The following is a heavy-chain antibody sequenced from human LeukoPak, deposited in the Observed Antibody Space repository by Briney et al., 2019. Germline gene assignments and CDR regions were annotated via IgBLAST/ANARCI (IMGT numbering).Heavy chain of an antibody. Sequence: SETLSLTCTVSGGSISSSSYYWGWIRQPPGKGLEWIGSIYYSGSTYYNPSLKSRVTISVDTSKNQFSLKLSSVAAADTAVYYCARLWELLYYFDYWGQGTLVTVSS. D-gene: IGHD1-26*01. CDR2: IYYSGST. CDR3: ARLWELLYYFDY. J-gene: IGHJ4*02. V-gene: IGHV4-39*01. CDR1: GGSISSSSYY.